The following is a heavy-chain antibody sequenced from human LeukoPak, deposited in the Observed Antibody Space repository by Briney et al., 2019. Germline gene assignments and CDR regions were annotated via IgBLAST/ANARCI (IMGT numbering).Heavy chain of an antibody. J-gene: IGHJ6*02. V-gene: IGHV3-53*01. CDR2: IYSGGST. CDR1: GVTLSSYA. Sequence: GGSLRLSCAASGVTLSSYAMSWVRQAPGKGLEWVSVIYSGGSTYYADSVKGRFTISRDNSKNTLYLQMNSLRAEDTAVYYCASYSGGDYYYYGMDVWGQGTTVTVSS. D-gene: IGHD6-25*01. CDR3: ASYSGGDYYYYGMDV.